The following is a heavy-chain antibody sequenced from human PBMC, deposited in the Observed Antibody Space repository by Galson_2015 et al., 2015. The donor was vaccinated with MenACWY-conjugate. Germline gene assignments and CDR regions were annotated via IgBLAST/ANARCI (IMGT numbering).Heavy chain of an antibody. D-gene: IGHD3-9*01. J-gene: IGHJ4*02. CDR2: IKRSSERGTT. CDR3: VAEKTYDTLTGYYEVELFDY. V-gene: IGHV3-15*05. CDR1: GFSFSNAW. Sequence: SLKLSCAASGFSFSNAWMSWVRQAPGKGLEWVGRIKRSSERGTTDYGAPVKGRFSISRDDSKNTLYLQMNSLQTEDTAVYYCVAEKTYDTLTGYYEVELFDYCGQGTLVTVSS.